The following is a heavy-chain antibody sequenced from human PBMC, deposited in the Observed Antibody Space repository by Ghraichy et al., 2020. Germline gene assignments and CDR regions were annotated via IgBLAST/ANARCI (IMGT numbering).Heavy chain of an antibody. V-gene: IGHV3-23*01. J-gene: IGHJ4*02. D-gene: IGHD3-22*01. CDR3: AKDLFVIYYYDGSNFGEAFDY. Sequence: ITGSDGGRYYVDSVKGRFTISRDDSKNTVYLHMNRLRAEDTAVYYCAKDLFVIYYYDGSNFGEAFDYWGQGLLVTV. CDR2: ITGSDGGR.